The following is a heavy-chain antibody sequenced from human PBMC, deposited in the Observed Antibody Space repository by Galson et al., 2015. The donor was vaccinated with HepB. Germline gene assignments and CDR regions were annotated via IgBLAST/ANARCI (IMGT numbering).Heavy chain of an antibody. CDR2: IRPTGGSP. V-gene: IGHV3-23*01. CDR3: AKDRVRRHHYLVPRDYFDV. CDR1: GFTFSDYA. Sequence: SLRLSCAASGFTFSDYAMAWVRQPPGKGLEWVSSIRPTGGSPYYADSVKGRFTISRDNSKNTLYLQMNSLGAEDSAVYYCAKDRVRRHHYLVPRDYFDVWGPGTMVTVSS. J-gene: IGHJ3*01. D-gene: IGHD3-10*01.